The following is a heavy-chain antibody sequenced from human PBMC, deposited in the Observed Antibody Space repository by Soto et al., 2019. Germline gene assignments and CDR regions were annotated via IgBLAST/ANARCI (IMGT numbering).Heavy chain of an antibody. CDR1: GYSFTSYY. V-gene: IGHV1-46*01. J-gene: IGHJ6*02. CDR3: ARSAAAGNGRRVDF. CDR2: INPSGGRT. D-gene: IGHD6-13*01. Sequence: GASVKVSCKASGYSFTSYYIHWVRQAPGQGLEWMGMINPSGGRTTYSQQFQGRVTMTGDTSTTTVYMELSSLTSDDTAMYYCARSAAAGNGRRVDFWSQGTSVTVSS.